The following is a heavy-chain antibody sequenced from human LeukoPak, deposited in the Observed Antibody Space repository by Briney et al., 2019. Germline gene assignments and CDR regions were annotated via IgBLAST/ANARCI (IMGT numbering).Heavy chain of an antibody. D-gene: IGHD3-22*01. J-gene: IGHJ4*02. V-gene: IGHV4-39*01. CDR2: IYYTGST. CDR1: GGSISSSDDL. Sequence: SETLSLTCTVSGGSISSSDDLWGWIRQPPGKGLEWIGTIYYTGSTYYTPSLKSRLTISVDTSKNQFSLKLTSVTAADTAVYYCARQREDFYYDSSGYYYFNSWGQGTLVTVSS. CDR3: ARQREDFYYDSSGYYYFNS.